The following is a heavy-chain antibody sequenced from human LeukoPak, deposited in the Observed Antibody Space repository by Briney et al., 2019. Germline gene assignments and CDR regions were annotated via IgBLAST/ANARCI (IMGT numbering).Heavy chain of an antibody. Sequence: EPSETLSLTCSVSGDSVSRSDSYWDWIRQPPGKGLEWIGTIYHSGRTYYSPSLESRVTMSVDPSNNQFSLNLRSVTAADTAVYYCARRRYYDGSGYLEWGQGTLLSASS. J-gene: IGHJ1*01. D-gene: IGHD3-22*01. CDR1: GDSVSRSDSY. V-gene: IGHV4-39*01. CDR3: ARRRYYDGSGYLE. CDR2: IYHSGRT.